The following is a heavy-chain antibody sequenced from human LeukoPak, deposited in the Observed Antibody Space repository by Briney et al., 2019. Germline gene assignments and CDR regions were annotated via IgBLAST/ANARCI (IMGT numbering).Heavy chain of an antibody. CDR1: GLTFYMYA. CDR2: MCGTAGCT. V-gene: IGHV3-23*01. D-gene: IGHD3-3*01. J-gene: IGHJ4*02. Sequence: GGSLRLSCQASGLTFYMYAMSWVRQAPGKGLEWVASMCGTAGCTFYPDSVKGRFTISRDNYKNTLYLQMNSLRAEDTAVYYCAKDNPGERGSCDFWSGYRSPFDYWGQGTLVTVSS. CDR3: AKDNPGERGSCDFWSGYRSPFDY.